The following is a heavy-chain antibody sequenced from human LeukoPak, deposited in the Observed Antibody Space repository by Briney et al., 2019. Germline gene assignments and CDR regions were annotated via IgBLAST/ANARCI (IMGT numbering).Heavy chain of an antibody. CDR1: GVSISSSNSY. CDR3: ARQTGSGLFTLP. CDR2: IYYTGNT. J-gene: IGHJ4*02. D-gene: IGHD3/OR15-3a*01. Sequence: SETLSLTCTVSGVSISSSNSYCGWIRQPPGKGLGWIGSIYYTGNTYYNASLKSRVTISIDTSKNQISLRLTSVTATDTAMYYCARQTGSGLFTLPGGQGTLVTVSS. V-gene: IGHV4-39*01.